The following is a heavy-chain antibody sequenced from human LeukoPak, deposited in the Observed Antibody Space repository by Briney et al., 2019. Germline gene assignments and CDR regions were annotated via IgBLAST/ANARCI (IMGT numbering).Heavy chain of an antibody. J-gene: IGHJ2*01. CDR1: GNSFSSYY. Sequence: GASVKVSCKASGNSFSSYYMHWVRQAPGQGLEWMGIINPSGVHTNYAEKFQGRVTMTRDTSTNTVYIKLSSLRSEDTAVYYCARGLWGRNYEDWYFDLWGRGTLVTVSS. V-gene: IGHV1-46*01. CDR3: ARGLWGRNYEDWYFDL. D-gene: IGHD1-7*01. CDR2: INPSGVHT.